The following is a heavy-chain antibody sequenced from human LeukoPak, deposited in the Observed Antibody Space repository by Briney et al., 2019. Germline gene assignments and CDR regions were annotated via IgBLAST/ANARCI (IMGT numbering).Heavy chain of an antibody. D-gene: IGHD6-6*01. CDR1: GYTFTSYG. V-gene: IGHV1-69*13. Sequence: GASVKVSCKASGYTFTSYGISWVRQAPGQGLEWMGGIIPIFGTANYAQKFQGRVTITADESTSTAYMELSSLRSEDTAVYYCARDQSRIAARRAYYYGMDVWGQGTTVTVSS. J-gene: IGHJ6*02. CDR3: ARDQSRIAARRAYYYGMDV. CDR2: IIPIFGTA.